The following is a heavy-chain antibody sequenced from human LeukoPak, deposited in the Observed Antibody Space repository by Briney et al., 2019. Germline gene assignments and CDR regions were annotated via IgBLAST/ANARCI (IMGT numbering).Heavy chain of an antibody. Sequence: SETLSLTCAVSGGSISSGGYSWSWIRQPPGKGLEWIGYIYHSGSTYYNPSLKSRVTISVDRSKNQFSLKLSSVTAADTAVYYCARDSVATGDAFDIWGQGTMVTVSS. V-gene: IGHV4-30-2*01. CDR1: GGSISSGGYS. J-gene: IGHJ3*02. CDR2: IYHSGST. CDR3: ARDSVATGDAFDI. D-gene: IGHD5-12*01.